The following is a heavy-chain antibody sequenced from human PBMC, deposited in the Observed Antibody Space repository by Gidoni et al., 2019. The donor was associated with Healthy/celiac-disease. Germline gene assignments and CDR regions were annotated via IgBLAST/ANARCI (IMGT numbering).Heavy chain of an antibody. J-gene: IGHJ6*03. CDR1: GGSFSGYY. Sequence: QVQLQQWGAGLLKPSETLSLPCAVYGGSFSGYYWSWIRQPPGKGLEWIGEINHSGSTNYNPSLKSRVTISVDTSKNQFSLKLSSVTAADTAVYYCARGMVRGVIITNYYYYMDVWGKGTTVTVSS. CDR2: INHSGST. CDR3: ARGMVRGVIITNYYYYMDV. V-gene: IGHV4-34*01. D-gene: IGHD3-10*01.